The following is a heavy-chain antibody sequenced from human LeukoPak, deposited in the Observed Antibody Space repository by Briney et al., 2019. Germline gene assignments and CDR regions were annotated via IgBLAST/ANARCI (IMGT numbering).Heavy chain of an antibody. D-gene: IGHD3-10*01. Sequence: SETLSLTCAVYGGSFSGYYWSWIRQPPGKGLEWIGEINHSGSTNYNPSLKSRVTISVDKSKNQFSLKLSSVTAADTAVYYCARHGYYYGSGSYSSTWGQGTLVTVSS. CDR2: INHSGST. V-gene: IGHV4-34*01. CDR3: ARHGYYYGSGSYSST. CDR1: GGSFSGYY. J-gene: IGHJ4*02.